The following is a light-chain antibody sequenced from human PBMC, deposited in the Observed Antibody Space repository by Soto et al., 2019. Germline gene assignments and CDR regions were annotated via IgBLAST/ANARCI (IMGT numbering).Light chain of an antibody. J-gene: IGKJ1*01. CDR3: LQYHNLWA. Sequence: IAMTQSPATLSVSPGETATLSCRASQNIYSNVAWYQQRPGQAPRLLIYRASTRATGIPARFSGSGSGTEFTLTISSLQSEDFTVYSCLQYHNLWAFGQGTKVEIK. V-gene: IGKV3-15*01. CDR1: QNIYSN. CDR2: RAS.